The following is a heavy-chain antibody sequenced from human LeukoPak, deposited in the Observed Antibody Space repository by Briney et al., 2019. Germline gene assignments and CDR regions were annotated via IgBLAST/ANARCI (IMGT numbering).Heavy chain of an antibody. D-gene: IGHD7-27*01. Sequence: GGSLRLSCAASGFTFSGSAMHWVRQASGKGLEWVGRIRNKVNNYATVYAASVKGRFTISRDNAKSSLYLQMNSLRAEDTAVYYCARDQLGIGSYWGQGTLVTVSS. J-gene: IGHJ4*02. CDR1: GFTFSGSA. CDR2: IRNKVNNYAT. CDR3: ARDQLGIGSY. V-gene: IGHV3-73*01.